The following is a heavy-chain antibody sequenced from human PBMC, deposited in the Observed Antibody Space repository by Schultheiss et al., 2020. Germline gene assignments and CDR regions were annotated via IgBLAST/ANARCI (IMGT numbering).Heavy chain of an antibody. J-gene: IGHJ5*02. Sequence: GGSLRLSCAASGFTFSSYAMHWVRQAPGKGLEWVAVISYDGSNKYYADSVKGRFTISRDNSKNTLYLQMNSLRAEDTAVYYCARDRLGYCSGGSCFNWFDPWGKGTLVTVSS. V-gene: IGHV3-30-3*01. CDR2: ISYDGSNK. CDR1: GFTFSSYA. CDR3: ARDRLGYCSGGSCFNWFDP. D-gene: IGHD2-15*01.